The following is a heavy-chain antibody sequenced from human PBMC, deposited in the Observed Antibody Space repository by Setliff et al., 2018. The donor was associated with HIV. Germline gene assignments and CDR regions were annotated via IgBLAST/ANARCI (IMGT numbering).Heavy chain of an antibody. CDR3: TTDAYCSGASCYIAFYYYYYMDV. D-gene: IGHD2-2*02. J-gene: IGHJ6*03. CDR2: IQTKTEGGAT. Sequence: PGGSLRLSCVGSGFTFSNAWMSWVRQAPGKGLEWVGRIQTKTEGGATDYAAPVKGRFTISRDDSKNTLFLRMNSLKTEDTALYYCTTDAYCSGASCYIAFYYYYYMDVWGKGTTVTVSS. CDR1: GFTFSNAW. V-gene: IGHV3-15*01.